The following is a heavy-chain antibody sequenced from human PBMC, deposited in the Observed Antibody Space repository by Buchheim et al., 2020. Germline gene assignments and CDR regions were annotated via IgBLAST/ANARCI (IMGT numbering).Heavy chain of an antibody. CDR3: AKVLRRYYGSGSYYGDYYGMDV. CDR1: GFTFSSYA. D-gene: IGHD3-10*01. J-gene: IGHJ6*02. CDR2: ISGSGGST. Sequence: EVQLLESGGGLVQPGGSLRLSCAASGFTFSSYAMSWVRQAPGKGLEWVSAISGSGGSTYYADSVKGRFTISIDNSKNTLYLQMNSLRAEDTAVYYCAKVLRRYYGSGSYYGDYYGMDVWGQGTT. V-gene: IGHV3-23*01.